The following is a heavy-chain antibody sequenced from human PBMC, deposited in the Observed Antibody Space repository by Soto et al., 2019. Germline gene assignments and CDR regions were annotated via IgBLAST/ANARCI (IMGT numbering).Heavy chain of an antibody. CDR3: ARHSIAVAGFDY. CDR2: IYYSGNT. CDR1: GGSISSSSYY. Sequence: PSETLSLTCTVSGGSISSSSYYWGWIHQPPGKGLEWIGSIYYSGNTYYNPSLKSRVTISVDTSKNQFSLKLSSVTAADTAVYYCARHSIAVAGFDYWGQGTLVTVSS. J-gene: IGHJ4*02. V-gene: IGHV4-39*01. D-gene: IGHD6-19*01.